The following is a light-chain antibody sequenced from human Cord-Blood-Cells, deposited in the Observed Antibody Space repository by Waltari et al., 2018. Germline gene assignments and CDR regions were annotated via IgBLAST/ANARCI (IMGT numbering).Light chain of an antibody. CDR2: GAP. J-gene: IGKJ1*01. Sequence: EIVMTQPPATLPVSPGERATLSCRASQSVSSNLAWYQQKPGQAPRLLIYGAPTRATGIPARFSGSGSGTEFTLTISSLQSEDFAVYYCQQYNNWWTFGQGTKVEIK. CDR1: QSVSSN. V-gene: IGKV3-15*01. CDR3: QQYNNWWT.